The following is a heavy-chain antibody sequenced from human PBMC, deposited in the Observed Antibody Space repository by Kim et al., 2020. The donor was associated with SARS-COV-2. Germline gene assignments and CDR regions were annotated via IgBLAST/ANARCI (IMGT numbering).Heavy chain of an antibody. Sequence: GGSLRLSCAASGFTFSSYAMHWVRQAPGKGLEWVAVISYDGSNKYYADSVKGRFTISRDNSKNTLYLQMNSLRAEDTAVYYCARGRGWNYGEDAFDIWG. V-gene: IGHV3-30-3*01. CDR1: GFTFSSYA. J-gene: IGHJ3*02. CDR3: ARGRGWNYGEDAFDI. D-gene: IGHD1-7*01. CDR2: ISYDGSNK.